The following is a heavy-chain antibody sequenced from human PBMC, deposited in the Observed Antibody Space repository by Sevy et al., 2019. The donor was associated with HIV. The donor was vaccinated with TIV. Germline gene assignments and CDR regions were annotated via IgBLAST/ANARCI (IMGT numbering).Heavy chain of an antibody. V-gene: IGHV3-48*03. J-gene: IGHJ5*02. D-gene: IGHD3-22*01. CDR3: VRNGGAYDAGFDP. CDR2: ISSSDSTT. CDR1: GLTFSNYD. Sequence: GGFLRLSCVASGLTFSNYDMNWVRQAPGKGLEWVSKISSSDSTTYYADSLKGRFTISRDNAKKSLYLQMNNLRAEDTALYYCVRNGGAYDAGFDPWGQGTLVTVSS.